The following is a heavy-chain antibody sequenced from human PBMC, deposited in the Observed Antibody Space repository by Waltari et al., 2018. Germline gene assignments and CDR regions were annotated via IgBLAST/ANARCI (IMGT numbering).Heavy chain of an antibody. CDR2: INQDGSDK. D-gene: IGHD1-20*01. Sequence: EVQLVESGGGLVQPGGSLRPSCAASGFTLSTHWRTWVGQAPGKGLEWVANINQDGSDKNYVDSVKGRFTISRDNARNSLYLQMNSLRAEDTAVYYCARHNGNYYYAMDVWGQGTTVTVSS. CDR1: GFTLSTHW. CDR3: ARHNGNYYYAMDV. J-gene: IGHJ6*02. V-gene: IGHV3-7*01.